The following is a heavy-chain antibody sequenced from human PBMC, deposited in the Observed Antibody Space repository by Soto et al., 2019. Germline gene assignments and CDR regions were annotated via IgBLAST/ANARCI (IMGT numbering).Heavy chain of an antibody. CDR2: ISAYNGNT. Sequence: QVQLVQSGAEVKKPGASVKVSCKASGYTFTSYGISWVRQAPGQGLEWMGWISAYNGNTNYAQKLQGRVTMTTDTSXNTXYXELRSLRSDDTAVYYCARDEVYCSGGSCYSAYGMDVWGQGTTVTVSS. CDR1: GYTFTSYG. D-gene: IGHD2-15*01. V-gene: IGHV1-18*01. J-gene: IGHJ6*02. CDR3: ARDEVYCSGGSCYSAYGMDV.